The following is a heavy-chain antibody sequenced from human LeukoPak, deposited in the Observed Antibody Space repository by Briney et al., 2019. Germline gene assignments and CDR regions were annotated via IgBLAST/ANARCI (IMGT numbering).Heavy chain of an antibody. V-gene: IGHV3-23*01. D-gene: IGHD3-22*01. Sequence: GGSLRLSCAASGFPFSSYAMSWVRQAPGKGLEWVSAISGSGGSTYYADSVKGRFTISRDNSTNTLYLQMTSLRAQDTAGYYCANTEEAYYDSSGYPPWGQRTLGTVSS. CDR2: ISGSGGST. CDR3: ANTEEAYYDSSGYPP. CDR1: GFPFSSYA. J-gene: IGHJ5*02.